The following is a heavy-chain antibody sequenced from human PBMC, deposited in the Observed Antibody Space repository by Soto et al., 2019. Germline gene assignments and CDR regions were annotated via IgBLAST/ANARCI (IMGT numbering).Heavy chain of an antibody. CDR2: ISGSGGST. CDR3: ASRSSGWYFDY. J-gene: IGHJ4*02. D-gene: IGHD6-19*01. Sequence: EVQLLESGGGLVQPGGSLRLSCAASGFIFSSYAMSWVRQAPGKGLEWVSIISGSGGSTYYADSVKGRFTISRDNSKNTLYLQMNSLRADDTAVYYCASRSSGWYFDYWGQGTLVTVSS. V-gene: IGHV3-23*01. CDR1: GFIFSSYA.